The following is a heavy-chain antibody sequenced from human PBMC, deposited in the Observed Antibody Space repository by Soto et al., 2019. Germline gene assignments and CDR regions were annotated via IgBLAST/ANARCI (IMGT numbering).Heavy chain of an antibody. Sequence: QVHLVQSGAEVRKPGASVRVSCKTSGYTFTHFDIHWVRQATGQGLEWVGWMNPDSGNSGFTQRFQGRVSMTRNASMSTAYMENHSLTSADTPIYYCARDYHWVPKFWGQRTRVTVSS. CDR2: MNPDSGNS. D-gene: IGHD1-1*01. CDR3: ARDYHWVPKF. CDR1: GYTFTHFD. J-gene: IGHJ4*02. V-gene: IGHV1-8*01.